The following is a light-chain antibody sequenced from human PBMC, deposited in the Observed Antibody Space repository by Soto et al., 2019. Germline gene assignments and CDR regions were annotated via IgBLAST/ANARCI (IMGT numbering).Light chain of an antibody. CDR3: QLYGGSSLVT. CDR2: GAS. Sequence: EIVLTQSPGTLSLSPGERATLSCRASQSVSSSFLAWYQQKPGQAPRLLIYGASSRTTGIPDRFRGSGSWTDVTLAISRLEPEDFPVYSCQLYGGSSLVTFGPGTKVDIK. CDR1: QSVSSSF. V-gene: IGKV3-20*01. J-gene: IGKJ3*01.